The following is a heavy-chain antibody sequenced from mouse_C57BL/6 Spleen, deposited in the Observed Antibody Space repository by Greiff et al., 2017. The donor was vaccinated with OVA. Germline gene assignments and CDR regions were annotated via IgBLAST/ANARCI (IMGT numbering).Heavy chain of an antibody. J-gene: IGHJ4*01. CDR1: GYTFTDYY. V-gene: IGHV1-26*01. Sequence: EVQLQQSGPELVKPGASVKISCKASGYTFTDYYMNWVKQSHGKSLEWIGDINPNNGGTSYNQKFKGKATLTVDKSSSTAYMELRSLTSEDSAVYYCARGGYSNSYAMDYWGQGTSVTVSS. D-gene: IGHD2-5*01. CDR3: ARGGYSNSYAMDY. CDR2: INPNNGGT.